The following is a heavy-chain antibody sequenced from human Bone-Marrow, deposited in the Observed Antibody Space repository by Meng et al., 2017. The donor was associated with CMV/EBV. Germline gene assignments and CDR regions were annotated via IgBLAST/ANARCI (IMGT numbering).Heavy chain of an antibody. CDR3: ASWPREAAAGTANY. D-gene: IGHD6-13*01. Sequence: GESLKISCAASGFTFSSYSMNWVRQAPGKGLEWVSSISSSSSYIYYADSVKGRFTISRDNAKNSLYLQMNSLRAKDTAVYYCASWPREAAAGTANYWGQGTLVTVYS. CDR1: GFTFSSYS. V-gene: IGHV3-21*01. J-gene: IGHJ4*02. CDR2: ISSSSSYI.